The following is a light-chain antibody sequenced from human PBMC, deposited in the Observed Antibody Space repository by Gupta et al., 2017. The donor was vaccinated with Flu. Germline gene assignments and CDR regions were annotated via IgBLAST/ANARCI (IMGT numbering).Light chain of an antibody. CDR3: QAGASSFGVV. CDR1: NGGERY. J-gene: IGLJ2*01. Sequence: GNIASSSCSGDNGGERYTCFYQQKSAKSPLLIIYQDTKRTAGPPGRFSGSFAGNTATLTISGTQATDEADYYCQAGASSFGVVFGGGTKLTVL. V-gene: IGLV3-1*01. CDR2: QDT.